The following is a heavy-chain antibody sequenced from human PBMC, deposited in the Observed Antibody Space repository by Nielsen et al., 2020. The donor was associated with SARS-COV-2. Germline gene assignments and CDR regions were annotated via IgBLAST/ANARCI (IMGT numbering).Heavy chain of an antibody. V-gene: IGHV3-74*01. D-gene: IGHD2-8*02. CDR1: GFTFSTYW. Sequence: GGSLRLSCAASGFTFSTYWMHWVRHAPGKGLVWVSRINFDGSSTSYADSVKGRFTISRDNAKNTLYLQMNSLRAEDTAVYYCAGDRVLENPYWYFDLWGRGTLVTVST. J-gene: IGHJ2*01. CDR2: INFDGSST. CDR3: AGDRVLENPYWYFDL.